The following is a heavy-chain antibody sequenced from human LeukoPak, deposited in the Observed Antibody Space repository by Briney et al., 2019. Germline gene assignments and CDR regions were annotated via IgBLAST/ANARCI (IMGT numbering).Heavy chain of an antibody. J-gene: IGHJ6*02. CDR2: IYYSGST. D-gene: IGHD6-19*01. CDR3: ARDLRAVAGSTYYYYGMDV. CDR1: GGSISSSGYY. V-gene: IGHV4-39*07. Sequence: SETLSLTCTVSGGSISSSGYYWGWIRQPPGKGLEWIGNIYYSGSTYYNPSLKSRVTISVDTSKNQFSLKLSSVTAADTAVYYCARDLRAVAGSTYYYYGMDVWGQGTTVTVSS.